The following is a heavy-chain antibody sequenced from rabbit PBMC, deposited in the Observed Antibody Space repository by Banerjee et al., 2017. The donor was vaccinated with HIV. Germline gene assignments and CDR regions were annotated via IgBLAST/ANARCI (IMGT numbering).Heavy chain of an antibody. J-gene: IGHJ3*01. CDR2: IYAGSSGIA. CDR3: ARGPGYAGTRLDL. Sequence: QSLEESGGDLVKPGASLTLTCTASGFSFSSSYYMCWVRQAPGKGLEWIACIYAGSSGIAYYASWAKGRFTISKTSSTTVTLQMTSLTAADTATYFCARGPGYAGTRLDLWGPGTLVTVS. CDR1: GFSFSSSYY. V-gene: IGHV1S40*01. D-gene: IGHD4-2*01.